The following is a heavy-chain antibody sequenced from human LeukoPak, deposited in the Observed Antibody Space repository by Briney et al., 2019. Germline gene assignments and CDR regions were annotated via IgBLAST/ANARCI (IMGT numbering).Heavy chain of an antibody. J-gene: IGHJ5*02. Sequence: SETLSLTCAVYGGSFSGYYWSWIRQPPGKGLEWIGEINHSGSTNSNPSLKSRVTISVDTSKNQFSLKLSSVTAADTAVYYCARGSIAAAGDNWFDPWGQGTLVTVSS. V-gene: IGHV4-34*01. CDR1: GGSFSGYY. CDR2: INHSGST. D-gene: IGHD6-13*01. CDR3: ARGSIAAAGDNWFDP.